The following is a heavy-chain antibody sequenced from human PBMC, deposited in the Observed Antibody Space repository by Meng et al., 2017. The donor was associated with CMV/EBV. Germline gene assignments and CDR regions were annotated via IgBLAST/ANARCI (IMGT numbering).Heavy chain of an antibody. Sequence: LRLSCTVSGGSISSGDYYWSWIRQPPGKGLEWIGYIYYSGSTYYNPSLKSRVTISVDTSKNQFSLKLSSVTAADTAVYYCARHGRVVPAAYNWFDPWGQGTLVTVSS. CDR3: ARHGRVVPAAYNWFDP. J-gene: IGHJ5*02. CDR2: IYYSGST. D-gene: IGHD2-2*01. CDR1: GGSISSGDYY. V-gene: IGHV4-30-4*08.